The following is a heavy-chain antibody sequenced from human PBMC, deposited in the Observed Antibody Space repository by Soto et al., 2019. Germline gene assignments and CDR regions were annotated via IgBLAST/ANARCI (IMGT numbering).Heavy chain of an antibody. D-gene: IGHD3-10*01. CDR2: IYSGGST. J-gene: IGHJ6*02. Sequence: EVQLVETGGGLIQPGGSLRLSCAASGFTVSSNYMSWVRQAPGKGLEWVSVIYSGGSTYYADSVKGRFTISRDNSKNTLYLQMNSLRAEDTAVYYCARDLGVSTMVRGHYYYGMDVWGQGTTVTVSS. CDR1: GFTVSSNY. V-gene: IGHV3-53*02. CDR3: ARDLGVSTMVRGHYYYGMDV.